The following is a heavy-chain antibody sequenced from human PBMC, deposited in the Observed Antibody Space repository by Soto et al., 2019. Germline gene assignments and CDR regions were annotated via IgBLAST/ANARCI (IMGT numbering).Heavy chain of an antibody. CDR2: ISSNGDNK. D-gene: IGHD2-15*01. V-gene: IGHV3-30-3*01. J-gene: IGHJ4*02. CDR1: GFTFSDYA. Sequence: TGGSLRLSCAASGFTFSDYAMHWVRQAPGKGLEWVAIISSNGDNKYYADSVKGRFTISRDNSKNTLYLQMNSLRAEDTAVYYCARDYCGGGSCYLYFFDSWGQGTLVTVSS. CDR3: ARDYCGGGSCYLYFFDS.